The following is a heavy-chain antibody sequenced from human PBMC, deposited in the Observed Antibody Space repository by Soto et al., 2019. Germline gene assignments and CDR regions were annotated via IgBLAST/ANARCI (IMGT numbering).Heavy chain of an antibody. V-gene: IGHV4-39*01. CDR3: ARLPRTTVAGTGTDF. J-gene: IGHJ4*02. CDR1: GVSIGSSDYF. Sequence: QLQLQESGPGLVKPSETLSLTCTVSGVSIGSSDYFWGWIRQPPGKGLEWIESFSSSGRTFHNPSIQSRLSMSVDTSKNQFCLRLSSVTAADTAVYFCARLPRTTVAGTGTDFWGQGTLVTVSS. D-gene: IGHD6-19*01. CDR2: FSSSGRT.